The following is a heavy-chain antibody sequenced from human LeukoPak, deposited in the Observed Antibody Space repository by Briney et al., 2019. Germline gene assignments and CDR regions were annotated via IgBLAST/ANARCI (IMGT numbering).Heavy chain of an antibody. CDR1: GFTVSSNY. D-gene: IGHD2-15*01. CDR3: ARDFCSAGSCYPDN. V-gene: IGHV3-66*01. Sequence: GGSLRLSCAVSGFTVSSNYMSWVRQAPGKGLEWVSVIYSGGSTYYADSVKGRFTISRDNSKNTLYLQMNSLRVEDTAVYYCARDFCSAGSCYPDNWGQGTLVTVSS. J-gene: IGHJ4*02. CDR2: IYSGGST.